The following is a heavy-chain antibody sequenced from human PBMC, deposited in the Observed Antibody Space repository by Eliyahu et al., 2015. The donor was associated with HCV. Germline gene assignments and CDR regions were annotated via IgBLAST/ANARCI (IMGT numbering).Heavy chain of an antibody. V-gene: IGHV1-8*01. CDR3: ARSTSVTTRRGGYFDL. CDR2: MNPNSGNT. J-gene: IGHJ2*01. D-gene: IGHD4-17*01. CDR1: GYTFXSXD. Sequence: QVQLVQSGAEXKKPGASVKVSCKAXGYTFXSXDINWVRQATGQXXEXMGWMNPNSGNTGYAQKFQGRVTMTRNTSISTAYMELSSLRSEDTAVYYCARSTSVTTRRGGYFDLWGRGTLVTVSS.